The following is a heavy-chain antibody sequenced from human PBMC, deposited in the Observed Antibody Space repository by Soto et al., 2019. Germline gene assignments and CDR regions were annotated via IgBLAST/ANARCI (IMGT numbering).Heavy chain of an antibody. Sequence: GGSLILSRAACVLILRRYPMGWVRHALGKGLEWVSIISRSGDTSSYSDCVKGRVTISRDDPKNTLYVKMNGLRDEDTAVYYCAKDDGRGWDLSYAFDIRGQRTKVTVTS. D-gene: IGHD6-19*01. CDR3: AKDDGRGWDLSYAFDI. J-gene: IGHJ3*02. V-gene: IGHV3-23*01. CDR1: VLILRRYP. CDR2: ISRSGDTS.